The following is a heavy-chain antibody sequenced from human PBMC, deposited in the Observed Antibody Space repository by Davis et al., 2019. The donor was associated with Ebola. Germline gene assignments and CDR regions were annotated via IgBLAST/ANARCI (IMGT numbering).Heavy chain of an antibody. J-gene: IGHJ4*02. Sequence: ASVKVSCKASGYTFTDYYMHWVRQAPGQGLEWMGWINPNSGGTNYAQKFQGRVTMTRDTSISTAYMELSKLRSDDTAVYYCARGVYSSGWYYFDYWGQGTLVTVSS. CDR3: ARGVYSSGWYYFDY. V-gene: IGHV1-2*02. D-gene: IGHD6-19*01. CDR1: GYTFTDYY. CDR2: INPNSGGT.